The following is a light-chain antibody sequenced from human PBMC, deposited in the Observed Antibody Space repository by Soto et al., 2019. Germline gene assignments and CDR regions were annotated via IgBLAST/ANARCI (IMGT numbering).Light chain of an antibody. V-gene: IGKV2-30*01. J-gene: IGKJ5*01. Sequence: DVVMTQSPLSRPVTLGQPASISCRSSQSLVYSDGNTYLNSFQQRPGQSPRRLVYRVSNRDSGVPDRFSGSGSDANFTLKIISVEAEDVGIYYCMQGTLWPPVTFGQGTRLEIK. CDR2: RVS. CDR3: MQGTLWPPVT. CDR1: QSLVYSDGNTY.